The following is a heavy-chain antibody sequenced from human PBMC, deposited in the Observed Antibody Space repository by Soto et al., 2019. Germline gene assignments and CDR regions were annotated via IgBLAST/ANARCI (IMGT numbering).Heavy chain of an antibody. CDR2: ISWTSGSI. CDR3: AKDISLHVAARPLYDYGMDV. Sequence: EVQLVESGGGLVQPGRSLRLSCAASGFTFDDYAMHWVRQAPGKGLEWVSGISWTSGSIGYADSVKGRFTISRDNAKNSLYLQMNSLRAEDTALYDCAKDISLHVAARPLYDYGMDVWGQGTTVTVSS. V-gene: IGHV3-9*01. D-gene: IGHD6-6*01. J-gene: IGHJ6*02. CDR1: GFTFDDYA.